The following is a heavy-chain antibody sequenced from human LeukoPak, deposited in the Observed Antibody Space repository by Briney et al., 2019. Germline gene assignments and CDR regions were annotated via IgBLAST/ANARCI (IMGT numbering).Heavy chain of an antibody. D-gene: IGHD3-22*01. J-gene: IGHJ4*02. Sequence: ASVKVSCKASGYTFTSYAMHWVRQAPGQGLEWMGWINAGNGNTNYSQEFQGRVTITRDTSASTAYMELSSLRSEDMAVYYCARALTYFYDSSVALDYWGQGTLVTVSS. CDR1: GYTFTSYA. CDR3: ARALTYFYDSSVALDY. V-gene: IGHV1-3*03. CDR2: INAGNGNT.